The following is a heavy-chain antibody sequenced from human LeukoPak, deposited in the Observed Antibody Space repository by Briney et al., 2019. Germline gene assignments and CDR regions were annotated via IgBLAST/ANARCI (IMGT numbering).Heavy chain of an antibody. Sequence: SETLTLTCAVYGGSFSGYYWSWIRQPPGKGLEWIGEINHSGSTNYNPSLKSRVTISVDTSKNQFSLKLSSVTAADTAVYYCARDSSGYYDSSGYNYWGQGTLVTASS. V-gene: IGHV4-34*01. D-gene: IGHD3-22*01. CDR1: GGSFSGYY. CDR2: INHSGST. J-gene: IGHJ4*02. CDR3: ARDSSGYYDSSGYNY.